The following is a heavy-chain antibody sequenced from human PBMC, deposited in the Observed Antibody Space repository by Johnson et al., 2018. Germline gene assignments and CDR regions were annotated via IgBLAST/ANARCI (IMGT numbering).Heavy chain of an antibody. V-gene: IGHV3-11*01. D-gene: IGHD2-21*02. Sequence: VQLVESGGGLVKPGGSLRLSCAASGFTFSDYYMSWIRQAPGKGLEWLSYISNTGNNIYYADSVKGRFTISRDNAKNSLYLQMNSLRAEETAVYYCARGGDFFSGAFDVWGQGTMVTVSS. CDR2: ISNTGNNI. CDR1: GFTFSDYY. J-gene: IGHJ3*01. CDR3: ARGGDFFSGAFDV.